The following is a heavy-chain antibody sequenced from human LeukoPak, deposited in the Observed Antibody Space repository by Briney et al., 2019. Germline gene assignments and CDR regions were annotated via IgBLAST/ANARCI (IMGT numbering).Heavy chain of an antibody. CDR3: ARNLGYCSSTSCYYDYYYGMDV. J-gene: IGHJ6*02. V-gene: IGHV1-58*01. Sequence: SVKVSCKASGFTFTSSAVQWVRQARGQRLEWIGWIVVGSGNTNYAQKFQERVTITRDMSTSTAYMELSSLRSEDTAVYYCARNLGYCSSTSCYYDYYYGMDVWGQGTTVTVSS. D-gene: IGHD2-2*01. CDR2: IVVGSGNT. CDR1: GFTFTSSA.